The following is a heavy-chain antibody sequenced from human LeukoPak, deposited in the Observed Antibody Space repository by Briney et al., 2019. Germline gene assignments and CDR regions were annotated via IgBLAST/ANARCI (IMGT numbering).Heavy chain of an antibody. CDR3: ARAKGRYCSGGSCYSGYYYYGMDV. Sequence: SETLSLTCTVSGGSISSYYWSWTRQPPGKGLEWIGYIYYSGSTNYNPSLKSRVTISVDTSKNQFSLKLSSVTAADTAVYYCARAKGRYCSGGSCYSGYYYYGMDVWGQGTTVTVSS. V-gene: IGHV4-59*01. CDR1: GGSISSYY. D-gene: IGHD2-15*01. J-gene: IGHJ6*02. CDR2: IYYSGST.